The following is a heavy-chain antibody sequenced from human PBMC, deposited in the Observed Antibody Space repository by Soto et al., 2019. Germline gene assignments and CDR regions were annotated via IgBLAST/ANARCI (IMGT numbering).Heavy chain of an antibody. Sequence: GASVKVSCKASGYTFTGYYMHWVRQAPGQGLEWMGWINPNSGGTNYAQKFQGWVTMTRDTSISTAYMELSRLRSDDTAVYYCARDAKAYDFWSGYPRRGAFDIWGQGTMVTVSS. CDR3: ARDAKAYDFWSGYPRRGAFDI. CDR2: INPNSGGT. J-gene: IGHJ3*02. D-gene: IGHD3-3*01. CDR1: GYTFTGYY. V-gene: IGHV1-2*04.